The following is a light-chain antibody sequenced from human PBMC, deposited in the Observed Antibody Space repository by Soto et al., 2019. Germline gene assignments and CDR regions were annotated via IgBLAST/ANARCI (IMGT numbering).Light chain of an antibody. CDR3: QVWDSSSDHHVV. J-gene: IGLJ2*01. V-gene: IGLV3-21*04. Sequence: SSELTQPPSVSVGPGKTARITCGGNNIGSKSVHWYQQKPGQAPVLVIYYDSDRPSGIPERFSGSNSGNTATLTISRVEAGDESDYYCQVWDSSSDHHVVFGGRTKLTVL. CDR2: YDS. CDR1: NIGSKS.